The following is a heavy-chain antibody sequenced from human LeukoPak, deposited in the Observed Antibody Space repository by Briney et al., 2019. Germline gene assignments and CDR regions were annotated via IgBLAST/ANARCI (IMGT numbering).Heavy chain of an antibody. CDR3: ARARSARYFDWSHRTSPSFDY. D-gene: IGHD3-9*01. Sequence: PSETLSLTCTVSGGSISSYYWSWIRQPPGKAREGVGYINYSWSTNYNPSLKSRVHISVDTTKNQFALRLRSVTAADTAVYYCARARSARYFDWSHRTSPSFDYWGQGTLVTVSS. CDR1: GGSISSYY. CDR2: INYSWST. V-gene: IGHV4-59*08. J-gene: IGHJ4*02.